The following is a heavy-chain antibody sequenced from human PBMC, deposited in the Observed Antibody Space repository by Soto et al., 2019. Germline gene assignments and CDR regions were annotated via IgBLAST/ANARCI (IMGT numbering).Heavy chain of an antibody. CDR2: INPSGGST. CDR3: ARDRCSSTSCDTYGMDV. CDR1: GYTFTSYY. Sequence: GASVKVSCKASGYTFTSYYMHWVRQAPGQGLEWMGIINPSGGSTSYAQKFQGRVTMTRDTSTSTVYMELSSLRSEDTAVYYCARDRCSSTSCDTYGMDVWGQGTTVTVS. V-gene: IGHV1-46*01. D-gene: IGHD2-2*01. J-gene: IGHJ6*02.